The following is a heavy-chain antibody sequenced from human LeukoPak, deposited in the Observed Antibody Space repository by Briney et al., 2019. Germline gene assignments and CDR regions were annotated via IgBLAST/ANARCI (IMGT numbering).Heavy chain of an antibody. D-gene: IGHD1-20*01. V-gene: IGHV1-69*13. CDR3: AREVSNWNGAHY. CDR1: GYTFTSYY. Sequence: SVKVSCKASGYTFTSYYMDWVRQAPGQGLEWMGGIISIFGTANYAQKFQGRVTITADESTSTAYMELSSLRSEDTAVYYCAREVSNWNGAHYWGQGTLVTVSS. J-gene: IGHJ4*02. CDR2: IISIFGTA.